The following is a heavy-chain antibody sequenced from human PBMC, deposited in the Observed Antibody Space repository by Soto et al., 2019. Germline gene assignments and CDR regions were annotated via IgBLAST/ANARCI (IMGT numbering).Heavy chain of an antibody. Sequence: QVQLVQSGAEVKKPGASVKVSCKASGYTFTSYGISWVRQAPGQGLEWMGWISAYNGNTNYAQKLQGRVTMTTDTSKSTAYMELRSLRSDDTAVYYCARTRSYDFSPEGWFDPWGQGTLVTVSS. V-gene: IGHV1-18*01. CDR3: ARTRSYDFSPEGWFDP. D-gene: IGHD5-12*01. CDR2: ISAYNGNT. J-gene: IGHJ5*02. CDR1: GYTFTSYG.